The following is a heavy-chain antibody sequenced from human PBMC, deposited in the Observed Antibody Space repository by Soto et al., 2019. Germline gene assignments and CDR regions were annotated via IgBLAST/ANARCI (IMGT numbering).Heavy chain of an antibody. CDR2: IYYAGST. V-gene: IGHV4-59*12. Sequence: SETLSLTCTVSGASISRYYWSWIRQSPGRGLEWIGYIYYAGSTKYNPSLNSRVTISVDTSKNQFSLTVTSVTAEDTAVYYCARILIIGTTRGSYFDYWGQGTLVTVSS. J-gene: IGHJ4*02. CDR3: ARILIIGTTRGSYFDY. CDR1: GASISRYY. D-gene: IGHD1-20*01.